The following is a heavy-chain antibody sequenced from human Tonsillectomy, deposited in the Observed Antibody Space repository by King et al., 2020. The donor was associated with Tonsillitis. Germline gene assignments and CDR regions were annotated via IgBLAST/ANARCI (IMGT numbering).Heavy chain of an antibody. Sequence: LQLQESGPGLVKPTETLSLTCTVSGGSTTNYYWSWIRQPAGKGLEWIGRIYSSGSTSYNPSLKSRGTMSVDTSNNRFSLDLTSVTAADTAVYYCARGLRSHGGFDFDAFDIWGQGTMVSVSS. CDR3: ARGLRSHGGFDFDAFDI. CDR1: GGSTTNYY. J-gene: IGHJ3*02. V-gene: IGHV4-4*07. CDR2: IYSSGST. D-gene: IGHD5-12*01.